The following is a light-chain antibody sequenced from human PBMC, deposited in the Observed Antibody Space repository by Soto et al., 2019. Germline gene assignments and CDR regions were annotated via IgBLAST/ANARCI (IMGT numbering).Light chain of an antibody. CDR1: QSVNTN. CDR2: GAS. Sequence: EIVMTQSPATLTVSPGERVTLSCRASQSVNTNVAWYQQKVGQAPRLLIYGASTRATPIPARFSGSGSGTEFTLTISSIQSEDFATYYCQQYNSWPPYTFCQGTKLEIK. CDR3: QQYNSWPPYT. V-gene: IGKV3-15*01. J-gene: IGKJ2*01.